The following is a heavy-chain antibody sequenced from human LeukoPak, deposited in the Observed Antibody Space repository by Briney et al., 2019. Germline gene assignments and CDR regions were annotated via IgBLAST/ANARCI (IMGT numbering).Heavy chain of an antibody. CDR1: GYTLTELS. J-gene: IGHJ6*03. D-gene: IGHD2-2*01. CDR3: ATGRVCSSTSCYYYMDD. CDR2: LDPEDGET. V-gene: IGHV1-24*01. Sequence: ASVKVSCKVSGYTLTELSMHWVRQAPGKGLEWMGGLDPEDGETIYAQKFQGRVTMTEDTSTDTAYMELSSLRSEDTAVYYCATGRVCSSTSCYYYMDDWGKGTTVTVSS.